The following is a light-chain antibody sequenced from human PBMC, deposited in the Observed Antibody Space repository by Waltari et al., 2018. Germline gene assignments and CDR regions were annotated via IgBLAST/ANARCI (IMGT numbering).Light chain of an antibody. Sequence: ETELTQSPATLSVSPGERVTLSCRASQTVSSNLAWYQQKPGQVPRLLVYGASIRATESPARFSGSGSGTQFTLTINSRQSEDFAVYYCQQYNNWPPWTFGQGTKVEIK. V-gene: IGKV3-15*01. J-gene: IGKJ1*01. CDR1: QTVSSN. CDR2: GAS. CDR3: QQYNNWPPWT.